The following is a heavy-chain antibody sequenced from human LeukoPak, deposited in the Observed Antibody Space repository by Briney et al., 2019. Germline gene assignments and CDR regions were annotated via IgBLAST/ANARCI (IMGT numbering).Heavy chain of an antibody. J-gene: IGHJ6*02. CDR2: IYTSGST. CDR1: GGSISSYY. D-gene: IGHD3-3*01. CDR3: ARGDLGFLEWDVGHNGMDV. Sequence: SETLSLTCTVSGGSISSYYWSWIRQPAGKGLEWIGRIYTSGSTNYNPSLKSRVTMSVDTSKNQFSLKLSSVTAADTAVYYCARGDLGFLEWDVGHNGMDVWGQGTTVTVSS. V-gene: IGHV4-4*07.